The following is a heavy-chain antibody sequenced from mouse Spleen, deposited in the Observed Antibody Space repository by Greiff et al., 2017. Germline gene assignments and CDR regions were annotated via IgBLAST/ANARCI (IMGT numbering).Heavy chain of an antibody. CDR3: ANYSPWFAY. Sequence: VQLQQSGPELVKPGASVKISCKASGYSFTGYFMNWVMQSHGKSLEWIGRINPYNGDTFYNQKFKGKATLTVDKSSSTAHMELRSLASEDSAVYYCANYSPWFAYWGQGTLVTVSA. CDR2: INPYNGDT. V-gene: IGHV1-20*02. D-gene: IGHD2-12*01. J-gene: IGHJ3*01. CDR1: GYSFTGYF.